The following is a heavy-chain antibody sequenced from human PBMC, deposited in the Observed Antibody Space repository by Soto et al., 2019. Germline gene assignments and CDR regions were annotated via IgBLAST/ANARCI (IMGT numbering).Heavy chain of an antibody. CDR2: INPANGNT. V-gene: IGHV1-3*01. J-gene: IGHJ3*01. CDR3: ARYIVSAGPRANDDFEV. D-gene: IGHD1-26*01. CDR1: GFTFSDTL. Sequence: QVQLVQSGAELKKPGASVNISCQASGFTFSDTLINWVRQGPGQRLEWMGWINPANGNTRYSESFQGRVTISSLSSASTAYVALSDLTSEHTAVYYCARYIVSAGPRANDDFEVWGQGTVTTDSS.